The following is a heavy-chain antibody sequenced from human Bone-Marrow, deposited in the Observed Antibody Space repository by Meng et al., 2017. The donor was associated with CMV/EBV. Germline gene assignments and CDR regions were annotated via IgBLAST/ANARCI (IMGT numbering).Heavy chain of an antibody. CDR3: ARVGIAARLGWFDP. J-gene: IGHJ5*02. Sequence: GESLLISCAASGFTFSSYAMHWVRQAPGKGLEWVAVISYDGSNKYYADSVKGRFTISRDNSKNTLYLQMNSLRAEDTAVYYCARVGIAARLGWFDPWGQGTRVTGSS. CDR1: GFTFSSYA. V-gene: IGHV3-30*04. CDR2: ISYDGSNK. D-gene: IGHD6-6*01.